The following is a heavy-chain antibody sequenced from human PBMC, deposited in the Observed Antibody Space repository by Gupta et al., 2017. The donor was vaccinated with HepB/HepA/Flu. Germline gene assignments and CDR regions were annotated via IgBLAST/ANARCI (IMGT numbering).Heavy chain of an antibody. CDR2: INHSGST. D-gene: IGHD4-11*01. J-gene: IGHJ6*02. CDR3: ARGNHDYSKRPRGYYYYGMDV. V-gene: IGHV4-34*01. Sequence: QVQLQQWGAGLLKPSETLSLTCAVYGGSFSGYYWSWIRQPPGKGLEWIGEINHSGSTNYNPSRKSRVTISVDTSKNQFSLKLSSVTAADTAVYDCARGNHDYSKRPRGYYYYGMDVWGQGTTVTGAS. CDR1: GGSFSGYY.